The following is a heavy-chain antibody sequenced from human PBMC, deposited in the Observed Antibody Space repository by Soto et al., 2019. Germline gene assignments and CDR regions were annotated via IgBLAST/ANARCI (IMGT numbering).Heavy chain of an antibody. CDR1: GGTFSSYA. CDR2: INAIYGNT. Sequence: SVKVSCKASGGTFSSYAISWVRQAPGQGLEWMGWINAIYGNTNYSQKFQGRVTITRDTSTSIAYMELSSLRSEDTAVYYCARSGLGSTSWAVRGDENAFDIWGQGTMVTVSS. V-gene: IGHV1-69*05. D-gene: IGHD2-2*01. CDR3: ARSGLGSTSWAVRGDENAFDI. J-gene: IGHJ3*02.